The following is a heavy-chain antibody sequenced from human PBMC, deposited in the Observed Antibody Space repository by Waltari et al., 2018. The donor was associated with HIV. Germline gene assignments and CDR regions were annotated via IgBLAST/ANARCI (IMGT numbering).Heavy chain of an antibody. D-gene: IGHD3-10*01. J-gene: IGHJ6*02. CDR3: AREGGCGGRHYYYYYGMDV. CDR2: IYYTGIP. V-gene: IGHV4-59*01. Sequence: QVQLKESGPGLVKPSETLSLTCSVSGGSINDNYWSWVRQTPGKGLEWIGYIYYTGIPNYNPSLKGRVTMSLATSKKQFSLRLTSVTAADTAVYYCAREGGCGGRHYYYYYGMDVWGPGTTVTVTS. CDR1: GGSINDNY.